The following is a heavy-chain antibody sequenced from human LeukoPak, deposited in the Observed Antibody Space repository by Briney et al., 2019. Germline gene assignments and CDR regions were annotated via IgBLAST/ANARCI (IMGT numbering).Heavy chain of an antibody. CDR1: GASISSGSNS. J-gene: IGHJ6*03. CDR2: INTSGTT. V-gene: IGHV4-61*02. D-gene: IGHD1-26*01. Sequence: PSETLSLTCTVSGASISSGSNSWGWIRQPAGKGLEWIGRINTSGTTNYNPSLKSRVTMSIDTSKNQFSLKLSSVTAADTAVYYCARGVGAYYMDVWGKGTTVTISS. CDR3: ARGVGAYYMDV.